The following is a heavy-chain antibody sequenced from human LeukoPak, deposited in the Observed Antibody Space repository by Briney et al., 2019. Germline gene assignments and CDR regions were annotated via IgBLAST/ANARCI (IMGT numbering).Heavy chain of an antibody. CDR2: INPSGGST. V-gene: IGHV1-46*01. D-gene: IGHD3-9*01. CDR1: GYTFTSYY. J-gene: IGHJ5*02. CDR3: ARDRGGYDILTGYFPYNWFDP. Sequence: ASVKVSCKASGYTFTSYYMHWVRQAPGQGLEWMGIINPSGGSTSYAQKFQGRVTMTRDTSASTVYMELSSLRSEDTAVYYCARDRGGYDILTGYFPYNWFDPWGQGTLVTVSS.